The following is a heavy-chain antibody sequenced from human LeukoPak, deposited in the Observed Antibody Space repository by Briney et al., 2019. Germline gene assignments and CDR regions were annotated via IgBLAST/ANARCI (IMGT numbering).Heavy chain of an antibody. CDR3: ATGVVLNYFDY. J-gene: IGHJ4*02. CDR1: GYTFTDYY. D-gene: IGHD2/OR15-2a*01. Sequence: ASVKVSCKVSGYTFTDYYMHWVQQAPGKGLEWMGLVDPEDGETIYAEKFQGRVTITADTSTDTAYMELSSLRSEDTAVYYCATGVVLNYFDYWGPRTLVTVSS. V-gene: IGHV1-69-2*01. CDR2: VDPEDGET.